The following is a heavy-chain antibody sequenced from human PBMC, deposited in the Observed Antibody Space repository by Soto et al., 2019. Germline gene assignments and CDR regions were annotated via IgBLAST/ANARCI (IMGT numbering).Heavy chain of an antibody. D-gene: IGHD4-17*01. CDR3: ARGGDTVTTPLDY. CDR2: IKNDGSVT. Sequence: EVQLVESGGGLVQPGGSLRLSCAASGFTFSSYWMHWVRQAPGKGLVWVSRIKNDGSVTSYADSVKGRFTISRDNAKNTLYLQMNSLRAEDTAVYYCARGGDTVTTPLDYWGQGTLVTVSS. V-gene: IGHV3-74*01. CDR1: GFTFSSYW. J-gene: IGHJ4*02.